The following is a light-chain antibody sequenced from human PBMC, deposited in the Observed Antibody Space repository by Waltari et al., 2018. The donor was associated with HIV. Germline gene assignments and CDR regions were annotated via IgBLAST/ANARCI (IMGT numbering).Light chain of an antibody. J-gene: IGKJ4*01. Sequence: DIVMTQSPDSLAVSLGERVTINCRSSQSVFYSPTNRNYLGWYQQKLGQPPKLLIYWSSTRESGVPDRFSGSGSGTEFTLTITNVQAEDVAVYYCQQYYSTSLSFGGGTKVEIK. V-gene: IGKV4-1*01. CDR3: QQYYSTSLS. CDR1: QSVFYSPTNRNY. CDR2: WSS.